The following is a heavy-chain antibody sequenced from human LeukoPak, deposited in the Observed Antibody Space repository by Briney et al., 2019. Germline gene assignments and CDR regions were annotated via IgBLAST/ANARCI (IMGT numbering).Heavy chain of an antibody. J-gene: IGHJ4*02. CDR1: GFTFSSWW. CDR3: AREGVHSSWSLFDY. V-gene: IGHV3-7*01. D-gene: IGHD6-6*01. Sequence: GGSLRLSCAVSGFTFSSWWMTWVRQAPGKGLEWVANIKQDGSEKYYVDSVKGRFTISRDNAKNSLYLQMNSLRAEDTAVYYCAREGVHSSWSLFDYWGQGTLVTVSS. CDR2: IKQDGSEK.